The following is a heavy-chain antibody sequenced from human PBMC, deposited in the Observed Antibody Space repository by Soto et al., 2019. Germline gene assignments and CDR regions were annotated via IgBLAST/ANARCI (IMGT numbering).Heavy chain of an antibody. CDR1: GGSISSGGYP. D-gene: IGHD5-18*01. CDR3: ASATAMGIDY. CDR2: IYHSGST. V-gene: IGHV4-30-2*01. J-gene: IGHJ4*02. Sequence: QLQLQESGSGLVKPSQTLSLTCAVSGGSISSGGYPGSWIRQPTGKGLEWIGYIYHSGSTYYNPSLKSRVTISVDRSKNQFSLKLSSVTAADTAVYYCASATAMGIDYCGQGTLVTVSS.